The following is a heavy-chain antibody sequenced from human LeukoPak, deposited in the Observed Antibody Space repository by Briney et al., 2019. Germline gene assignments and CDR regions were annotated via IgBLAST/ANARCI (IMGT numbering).Heavy chain of an antibody. Sequence: GGSLRLSCAASGCTFNDYWMHWVRQAPGKGLVWVSRIKGDGSSTTYADSVKGRFTISRDNAKNTLYLQMNSLRAEDTAVYYCARDLSYSLEYWGQGTLVTVSS. J-gene: IGHJ4*02. CDR2: IKGDGSST. CDR3: ARDLSYSLEY. V-gene: IGHV3-74*01. CDR1: GCTFNDYW. D-gene: IGHD3-10*01.